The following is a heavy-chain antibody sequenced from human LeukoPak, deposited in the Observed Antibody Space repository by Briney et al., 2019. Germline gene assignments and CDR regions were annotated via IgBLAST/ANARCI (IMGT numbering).Heavy chain of an antibody. J-gene: IGHJ4*02. V-gene: IGHV3-21*01. CDR2: ISTSSSII. Sequence: GGSLRLSCATSGFTFSSYSMNWVRQAPGKGLEWVSSISTSSSIIYYADSVKGRFTISRHNAKNSLYLQMNSLRAEDTAVYYCARVNYDSSGYYYGTLDYWGQGTLVTVSS. CDR3: ARVNYDSSGYYYGTLDY. CDR1: GFTFSSYS. D-gene: IGHD3-22*01.